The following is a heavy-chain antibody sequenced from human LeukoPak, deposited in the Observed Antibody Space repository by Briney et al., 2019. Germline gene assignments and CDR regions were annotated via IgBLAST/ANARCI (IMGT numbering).Heavy chain of an antibody. CDR2: INPNSGNT. CDR1: GYTFTSYD. J-gene: IGHJ4*02. CDR3: AKDRPNYYGSNGHYYKLNGDC. V-gene: IGHV1-8*03. D-gene: IGHD3-22*01. Sequence: ASVKVSCKASGYTFTSYDINWVRQATGQGLEWMGWINPNSGNTGYAQKFQGRVTITRNTSISTAYMELSSLRSEDTAVYYCAKDRPNYYGSNGHYYKLNGDCWGQGTLVTVSS.